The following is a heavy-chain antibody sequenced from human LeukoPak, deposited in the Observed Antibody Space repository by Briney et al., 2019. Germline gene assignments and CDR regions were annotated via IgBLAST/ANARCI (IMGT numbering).Heavy chain of an antibody. D-gene: IGHD6-13*01. J-gene: IGHJ4*02. Sequence: PGGSLRLSCAASGSTFSSYAMSWVRQAPGKGLEWVSAISGSGGSTYYADSVKGRFTISRDNSKNTLYLQMNSLRAEDTAVYYCAKYSSSWFFYFDYWGQGTLVTVSS. CDR2: ISGSGGST. V-gene: IGHV3-23*01. CDR3: AKYSSSWFFYFDY. CDR1: GSTFSSYA.